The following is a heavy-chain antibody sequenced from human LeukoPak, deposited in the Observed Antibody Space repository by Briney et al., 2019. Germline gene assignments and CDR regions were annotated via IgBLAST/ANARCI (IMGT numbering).Heavy chain of an antibody. CDR3: ARAGELRYFDWLLESDFDY. D-gene: IGHD3-9*01. Sequence: ASVKVSCKASGGTFSSYAISWVRQAPGQGLEWMGRISAYNGNTNYAQKLQGRVTMTTDTSTSTAYMELRSLRADDTAVYYCARAGELRYFDWLLESDFDYWGQGTLVTVSS. CDR1: GGTFSSYA. V-gene: IGHV1-18*01. CDR2: ISAYNGNT. J-gene: IGHJ4*02.